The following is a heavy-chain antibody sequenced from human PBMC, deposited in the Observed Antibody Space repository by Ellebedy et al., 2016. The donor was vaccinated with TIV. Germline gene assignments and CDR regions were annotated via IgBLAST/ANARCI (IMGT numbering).Heavy chain of an antibody. CDR2: IWYDGSNK. J-gene: IGHJ6*02. Sequence: PGGSLRLSCAASGFTFSSYGMHWVRQAPGKGLEWVAVIWYDGSNKYYADSVKGRFTISRDNSKNTLYLQMNSLRAEDTAVYYCARDLLLWFGERPSYYYYGMDVWGQGTTVTVSS. CDR3: ARDLLLWFGERPSYYYYGMDV. CDR1: GFTFSSYG. D-gene: IGHD3-10*01. V-gene: IGHV3-33*01.